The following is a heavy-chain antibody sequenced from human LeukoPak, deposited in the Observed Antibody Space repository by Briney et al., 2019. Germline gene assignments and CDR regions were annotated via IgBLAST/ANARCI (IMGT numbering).Heavy chain of an antibody. CDR3: ARGCSYYFDS. Sequence: SETLSLTCTVSGGSISSYYWSWIRQPPGKGLEWVGYIYYSGSTNDNPSLKSRVTISVDTSKNQFSLTLSSVTPADTAVYYCARGCSYYFDSWDQGILVTVSS. J-gene: IGHJ4*02. CDR1: GGSISSYY. D-gene: IGHD2-15*01. CDR2: IYYSGST. V-gene: IGHV4-59*01.